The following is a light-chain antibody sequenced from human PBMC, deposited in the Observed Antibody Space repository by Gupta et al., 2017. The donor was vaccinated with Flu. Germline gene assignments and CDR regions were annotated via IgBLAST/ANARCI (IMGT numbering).Light chain of an antibody. CDR3: CSSAGNYNWM. V-gene: IGLV2-11*01. Sequence: QSALTQPCSVSGSLGQSVTISCTGVRGGVGGFDFVSWYQQHPGKAPKLLIYDVTKRPSGVPDRFSASKSGNTASLIISGLLPEDEALYFCCSSAGNYNWMFGGGTQLTV. CDR1: RGGVGGFDF. J-gene: IGLJ3*02. CDR2: DVT.